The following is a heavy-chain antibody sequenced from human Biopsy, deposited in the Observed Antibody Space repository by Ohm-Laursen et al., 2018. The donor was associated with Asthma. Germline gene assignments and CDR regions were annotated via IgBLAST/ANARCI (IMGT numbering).Heavy chain of an antibody. CDR2: IKHDGSEK. Sequence: SLRLSCAAAGFTFSTYAMHWVRQVPGQGLEWVANIKHDGSEKNHVDSLKGRFTISRDNAKNLLFLQMNSLRAEDTAVYYCTRREYSDSRISPLDLWGHGTMVTVSS. CDR1: GFTFSTYA. V-gene: IGHV3-7*01. D-gene: IGHD3-22*01. CDR3: TRREYSDSRISPLDL. J-gene: IGHJ3*01.